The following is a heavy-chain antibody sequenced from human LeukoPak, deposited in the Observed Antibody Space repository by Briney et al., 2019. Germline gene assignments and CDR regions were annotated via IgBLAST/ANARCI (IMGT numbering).Heavy chain of an antibody. D-gene: IGHD1-1*01. J-gene: IGHJ4*02. CDR3: ASRGYSDY. CDR1: GGSISSYY. V-gene: IGHV4-59*08. CDR2: IYYSGST. Sequence: PSETLSLTCTVSGGSISSYYWSWIRQPPGKGLEWIGYIYYSGSTNYNPSLKSRVTISVDTSKNQFSLKLSSVTAADTAVYYCASRGYSDYWGQGTLVTVSS.